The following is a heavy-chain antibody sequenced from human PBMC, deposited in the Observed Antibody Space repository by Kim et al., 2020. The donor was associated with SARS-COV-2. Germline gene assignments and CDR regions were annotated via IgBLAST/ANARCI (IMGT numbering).Heavy chain of an antibody. V-gene: IGHV4-39*01. D-gene: IGHD2-8*01. CDR1: GGSISSSSYY. Sequence: SETLSLTCTVSGGSISSSSYYWGWIRQPPGKGLEWIGSIYYSGSTYYNPSLKSRVTISVDTSKNQFSLKLSSVTAADTAVYYCASPHGPLNYYGMDVWGQGTTVTVSS. CDR3: ASPHGPLNYYGMDV. J-gene: IGHJ6*02. CDR2: IYYSGST.